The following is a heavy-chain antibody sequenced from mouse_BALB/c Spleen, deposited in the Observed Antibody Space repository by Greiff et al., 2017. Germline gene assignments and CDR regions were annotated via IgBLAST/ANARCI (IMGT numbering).Heavy chain of an antibody. CDR2: IWAGGST. J-gene: IGHJ3*01. Sequence: QVQLQQSGPGLVQPSQSLSITCTVSGFSLTSYGVHWVRQPPGKGLEWLGVIWAGGSTNYNSALMSRLSISKDNSKSQVFLKMNSLQTDDTAMYYCARDGGSSSWFAYWGQGTMVTVSA. D-gene: IGHD1-1*01. V-gene: IGHV2-9*02. CDR3: ARDGGSSSWFAY. CDR1: GFSLTSYG.